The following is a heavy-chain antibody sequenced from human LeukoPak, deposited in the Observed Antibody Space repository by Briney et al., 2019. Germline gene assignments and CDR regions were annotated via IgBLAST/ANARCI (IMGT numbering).Heavy chain of an antibody. CDR2: ISWNSGTI. CDR3: AKDVFTMVRGVLEY. CDR1: GFTFDDYA. V-gene: IGHV3-9*01. Sequence: GGSLRLSCAASGFTFDDYAMRWVRQAPGKGLEWVSGISWNSGTIGYADSVKGRFTISRDNAKNSLYLQMNSLRAEDTALYYCAKDVFTMVRGVLEYWGQGTLVTVSS. J-gene: IGHJ4*02. D-gene: IGHD3-10*01.